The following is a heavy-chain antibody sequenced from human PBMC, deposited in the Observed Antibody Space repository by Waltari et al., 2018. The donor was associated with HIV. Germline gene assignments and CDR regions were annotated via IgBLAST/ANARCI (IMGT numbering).Heavy chain of an antibody. V-gene: IGHV3-7*04. J-gene: IGHJ4*02. CDR3: ARGGFYGSGSKVN. D-gene: IGHD3-10*01. CDR2: IKQGGSEK. CDR1: GFTFSSYW. Sequence: EVQLVESGGGLVQPGGSLRLSCAASGFTFSSYWMGWVRQAPGKGLEWVANIKQGGSEKYYVDSVNGRFTISRDNAENSLYLQMNSLRAEDTAVYYCARGGFYGSGSKVNWGQGTLVTVSS.